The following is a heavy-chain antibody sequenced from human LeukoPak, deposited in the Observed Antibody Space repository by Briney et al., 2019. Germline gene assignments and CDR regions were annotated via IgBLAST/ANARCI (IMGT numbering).Heavy chain of an antibody. J-gene: IGHJ4*02. Sequence: GASVNVSCKASGYTFTSYYMHWVRQAPGQGLDWMGIINPSGGSTSYAQKFQGRVTMTRDKSTSTVYMELSSLRSEDTAVYYCARALYSGYYYFDYWGQGTLVTVSS. CDR1: GYTFTSYY. CDR3: ARALYSGYYYFDY. CDR2: INPSGGST. V-gene: IGHV1-46*01. D-gene: IGHD5-12*01.